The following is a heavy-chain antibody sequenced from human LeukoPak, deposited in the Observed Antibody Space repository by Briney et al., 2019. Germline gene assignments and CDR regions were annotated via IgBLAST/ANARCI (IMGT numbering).Heavy chain of an antibody. V-gene: IGHV3-23*01. CDR2: IDAGGGGT. D-gene: IGHD6-19*01. CDR1: GFTFSTYA. J-gene: IGHJ5*02. CDR3: ARPRIAVAATRFFDP. Sequence: GGSLRLSCAASGFTFSTYAMSWVRQVPGQGLEWVSAIDAGGGGTHYADSVKGRFTFSRDDSKDTLYLQMNSLRAEDTAVYYCARPRIAVAATRFFDPGGQGTLVTVSS.